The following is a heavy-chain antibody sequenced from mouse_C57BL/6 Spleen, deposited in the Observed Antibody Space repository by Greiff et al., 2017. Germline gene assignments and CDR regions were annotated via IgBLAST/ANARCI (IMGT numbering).Heavy chain of an antibody. V-gene: IGHV1-81*01. CDR3: ARGDYYGSSGY. CDR1: GYTFTSYG. D-gene: IGHD1-1*01. J-gene: IGHJ2*01. Sequence: VKLVESGAELARPGASVKLSCKASGYTFTSYGISWVKQRTGQGLEWIGEIYPRSGNTYYNEKFKGKATLTADKSSSTAYMELRSLTSEDSAVYFCARGDYYGSSGYWGQGTTLTVSS. CDR2: IYPRSGNT.